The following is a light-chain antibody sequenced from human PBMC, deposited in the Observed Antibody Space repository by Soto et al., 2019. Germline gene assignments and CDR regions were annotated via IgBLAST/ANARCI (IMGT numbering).Light chain of an antibody. CDR1: SSDVGGYNY. V-gene: IGLV2-14*01. Sequence: QAASVSGSPGQSITISCTGTSSDVGGYNYVSWYQQHPGKTPKLMIFEVSNRPSGVSNRFSGSKSGNTASLTISGLQAEDEADYYCSSYTTSSTVVFGGGTKLTVL. J-gene: IGLJ2*01. CDR2: EVS. CDR3: SSYTTSSTVV.